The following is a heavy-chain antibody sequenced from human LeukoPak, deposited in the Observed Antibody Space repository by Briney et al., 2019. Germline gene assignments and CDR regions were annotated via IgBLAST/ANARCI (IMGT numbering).Heavy chain of an antibody. CDR3: ARDLLHAFDI. J-gene: IGHJ3*02. Sequence: RTGGSLRLSCAASAFTFSSYSMNWVRQAPGKGLEWISYIGGSSRSISYADSVKGRFTISRDNAKNSLYLQMNSLRAEDTALYYCARDLLHAFDIWGQGTTVTVSS. CDR1: AFTFSSYS. CDR2: IGGSSRSI. V-gene: IGHV3-48*01.